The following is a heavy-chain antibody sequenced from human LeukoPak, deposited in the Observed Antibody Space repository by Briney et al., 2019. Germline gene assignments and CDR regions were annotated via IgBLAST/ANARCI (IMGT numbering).Heavy chain of an antibody. V-gene: IGHV4-4*09. D-gene: IGHD2-2*01. CDR1: GGSISGYF. CDR2: IYSTGTT. J-gene: IGHJ6*03. Sequence: SETLSLTCTVSGGSISGYFWSWIRQPPRKGPEWIGYIYSTGTTNYSTSLSSRVTISVDTSKNQLSLNLRFVTATDTAVYHCARHNPPPTGFCSGTSCFMSGSQYFYMDVWGKGTSVTVS. CDR3: ARHNPPPTGFCSGTSCFMSGSQYFYMDV.